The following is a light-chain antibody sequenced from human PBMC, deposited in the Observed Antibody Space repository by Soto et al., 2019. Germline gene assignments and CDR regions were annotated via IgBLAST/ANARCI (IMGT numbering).Light chain of an antibody. J-gene: IGKJ2*02. CDR3: QQYGSSPLCT. Sequence: EIVLTQSPGTLSLSPGERATLSCRASQSVSSSYLAWYQQKPGQPTRLLIYGASSRATGIPDRFSGSGSGTDFTITISRLEPEDFAVYYCQQYGSSPLCTFGQGTKLEIK. V-gene: IGKV3-20*01. CDR1: QSVSSSY. CDR2: GAS.